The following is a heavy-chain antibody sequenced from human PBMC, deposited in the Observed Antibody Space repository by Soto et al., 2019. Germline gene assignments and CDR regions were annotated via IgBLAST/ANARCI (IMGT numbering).Heavy chain of an antibody. CDR2: IKKDGSET. CDR1: GFSFRDYW. CDR3: ARVPGQGWFDS. V-gene: IGHV3-7*01. J-gene: IGHJ5*01. Sequence: LRLSCTASGFSFRDYWMIWVRQAPGKGLEWVANIKKDGSETYYVESVKGRFAISRDNAKNSLYLQMDSLRAAVGGVYFCARVPGQGWFDSWGQGALVTVSS.